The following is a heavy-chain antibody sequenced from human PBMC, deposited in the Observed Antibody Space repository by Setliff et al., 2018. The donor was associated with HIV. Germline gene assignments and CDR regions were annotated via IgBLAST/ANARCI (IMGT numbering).Heavy chain of an antibody. V-gene: IGHV4-34*01. CDR3: VTTDYFYGRNNFEY. CDR1: GGSFSDYY. J-gene: IGHJ4*02. CDR2: IKHSGST. Sequence: SETLSLTCAVHGGSFSDYYWTWIRQPPGKGLEWIGEIKHSGSTNYNPSLKSRVTISVDTAKNQFSLNLTSVTAADTALYYCVTTDYFYGRNNFEYWGQGALVTVSS. D-gene: IGHD3-10*01.